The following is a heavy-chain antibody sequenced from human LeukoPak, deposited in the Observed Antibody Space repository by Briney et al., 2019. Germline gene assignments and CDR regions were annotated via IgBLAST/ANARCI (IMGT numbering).Heavy chain of an antibody. CDR2: IYYSGST. CDR1: GGSISSYY. J-gene: IGHJ3*02. CDR3: ARSDSGSYAWDDAFDI. D-gene: IGHD1-26*01. V-gene: IGHV4-59*08. Sequence: SETLSLTCTVSGGSISSYYWSWIRQPPGKGLEWIGYIYYSGSTNYNPSLKSRVTISVDTSKNQFSLKLSSVTAADTAVYYCARSDSGSYAWDDAFDIWGQGTMVTVSS.